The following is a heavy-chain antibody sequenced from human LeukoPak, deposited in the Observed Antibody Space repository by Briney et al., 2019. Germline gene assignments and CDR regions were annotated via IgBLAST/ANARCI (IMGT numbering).Heavy chain of an antibody. CDR1: GGSISGYY. CDR3: ARGRATAPRGFDFDC. J-gene: IGHJ4*02. D-gene: IGHD5-12*01. V-gene: IGHV4-34*01. CDR2: INHSGST. Sequence: SETLSLTCTVSGGSISGYYWSWIRQPPGKGLEWIGEINHSGSTNYNPSLKSRVTISVDTSKNQFSLKLSSVTAADTAVYYCARGRATAPRGFDFDCWGQGTLVTVSS.